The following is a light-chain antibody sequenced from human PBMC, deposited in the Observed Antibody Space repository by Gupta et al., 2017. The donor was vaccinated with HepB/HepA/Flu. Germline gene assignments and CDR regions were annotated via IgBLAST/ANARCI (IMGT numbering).Light chain of an antibody. CDR2: VAS. CDR3: QQSDSAPFT. CDR1: QYINNH. J-gene: IGKJ4*01. V-gene: IGKV1-39*01. Sequence: DIQLTQSPSSLSASVRDRVTITCRASQYINNHVNWYQQQPGKAPKLLIYVASNLRSGVPSRFSGSGSGTLFTLTISRLHPEDVATYYCQQSDSAPFTFGGGTKVEIK.